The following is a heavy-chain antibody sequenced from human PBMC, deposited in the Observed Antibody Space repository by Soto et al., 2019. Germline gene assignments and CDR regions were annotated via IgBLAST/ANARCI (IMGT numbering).Heavy chain of an antibody. D-gene: IGHD3-22*01. V-gene: IGHV1-8*01. Sequence: ASVKVSCKASGYTFTSYDINCVRQATGQGLEWMGWMNPNSGNTGYAQKFQGRVTMTRNTSISTAYMELSSLRSEDTAVYYCARGPYYYDSSGQQGDYWGQGTLVTVSS. CDR2: MNPNSGNT. J-gene: IGHJ4*02. CDR1: GYTFTSYD. CDR3: ARGPYYYDSSGQQGDY.